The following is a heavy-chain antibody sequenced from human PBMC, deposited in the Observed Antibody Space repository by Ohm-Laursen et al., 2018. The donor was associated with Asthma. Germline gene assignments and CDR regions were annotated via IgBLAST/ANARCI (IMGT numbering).Heavy chain of an antibody. CDR2: ISTASTFI. V-gene: IGHV3-21*04. J-gene: IGHJ6*02. D-gene: IGHD1-14*01. CDR1: GYTFSRYS. Sequence: SLRLSCSASGYTFSRYSIHWVRQVPGKGLEWVASISTASTFIYYADSVRGRFTVSRDNAKNSLYLQMNNLRPEDTALYYCTKDLFPGGADVWGQGTTVTVS. CDR3: TKDLFPGGADV.